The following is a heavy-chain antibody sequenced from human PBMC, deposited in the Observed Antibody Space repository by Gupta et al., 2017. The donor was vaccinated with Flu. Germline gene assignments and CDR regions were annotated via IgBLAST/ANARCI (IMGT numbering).Heavy chain of an antibody. Sequence: QVQLVQYGAEVKKPGASIKVSCKTSGYTFSGYYILWVRQAPGQGLDWMGWIDNSGSTNYAQKYQGRVTMTRDAAISTAYMELSWLKSDDTAVYYCARDNSGDPDYWGQGTLVTVSP. CDR1: GYTFSGYY. CDR2: IDNSGST. J-gene: IGHJ4*02. V-gene: IGHV1-2*02. D-gene: IGHD2-15*01. CDR3: ARDNSGDPDY.